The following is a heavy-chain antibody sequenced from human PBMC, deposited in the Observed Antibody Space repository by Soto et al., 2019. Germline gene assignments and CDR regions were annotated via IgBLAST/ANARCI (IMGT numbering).Heavy chain of an antibody. Sequence: VASVKVSCKTSGFTFSSSAVHWVRQARGHRLQWIGWIDVGSANANYAQMLQERVTISRDTSISTAYMELSSLRSEDTAVYYCARAEVSRGIWSGYSPEDYYYYYGMDVWGQGTTVTVSS. J-gene: IGHJ6*02. CDR3: ARAEVSRGIWSGYSPEDYYYYYGMDV. CDR1: GFTFSSSA. CDR2: IDVGSANA. D-gene: IGHD3-3*01. V-gene: IGHV1-58*01.